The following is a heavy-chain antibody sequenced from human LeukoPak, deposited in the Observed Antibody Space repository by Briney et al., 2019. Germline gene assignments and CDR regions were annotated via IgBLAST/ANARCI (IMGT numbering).Heavy chain of an antibody. D-gene: IGHD3-22*01. J-gene: IGHJ4*02. CDR1: GFTFSSYG. V-gene: IGHV3-33*01. CDR2: IWYDGSNK. Sequence: GGSLRLSCAASGFTFSSYGMHWVRQAPGKGLEWVAVIWYDGSNKYYADSVKGRFTISRDNSKNTLYLQVNSLRAEDTAVYYCARDYYDSSGPSPFDYWGQGTLVTVSS. CDR3: ARDYYDSSGPSPFDY.